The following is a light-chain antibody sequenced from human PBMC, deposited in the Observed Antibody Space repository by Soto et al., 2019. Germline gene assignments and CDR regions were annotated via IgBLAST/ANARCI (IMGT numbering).Light chain of an antibody. CDR2: GAS. J-gene: IGKJ1*01. CDR1: QSVATSQ. V-gene: IGKV3-20*01. Sequence: EIVLTNSPGTLSLSLGERATLFCRASQSVATSQLAWYQQKPGQAPRLLIGASSRATGVPDRFIASGSGTDFTLSISRLEPEDFAVYYCQQYGSSPPRTFGQATKVDIK. CDR3: QQYGSSPPRT.